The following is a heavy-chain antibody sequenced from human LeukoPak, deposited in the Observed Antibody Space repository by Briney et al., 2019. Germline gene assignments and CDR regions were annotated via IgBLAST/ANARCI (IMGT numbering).Heavy chain of an antibody. CDR2: INPSGGST. CDR3: ARSYYYDSSGYRTYDAFDI. J-gene: IGHJ3*02. CDR1: GYTFTSYY. Sequence: ASVKVSCKASGYTFTSYYMHWVRQAPGLGLEWMGIINPSGGSTSYAQKFQGRVTMTRDTSTSTVYMELSSLRSEDTAVYYCARSYYYDSSGYRTYDAFDIWGQGTMVTVSS. D-gene: IGHD3-22*01. V-gene: IGHV1-46*01.